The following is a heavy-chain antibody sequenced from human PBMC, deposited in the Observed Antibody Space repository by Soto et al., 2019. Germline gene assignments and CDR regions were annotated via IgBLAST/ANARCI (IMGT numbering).Heavy chain of an antibody. CDR2: ISYDGSNK. D-gene: IGHD1-7*01. J-gene: IGHJ4*02. CDR3: AKDGNWNYPHCPDD. V-gene: IGHV3-30*18. Sequence: QVQLVESGGGVVQPGRSLRLSCAASGFTFSGYGMHWVRQAPGKGLEWVALISYDGSNKYYADSVRGRFTISRDNSQNTLYLQMNSLRVEDTAVYYCAKDGNWNYPHCPDDWGQGTLVTVCS. CDR1: GFTFSGYG.